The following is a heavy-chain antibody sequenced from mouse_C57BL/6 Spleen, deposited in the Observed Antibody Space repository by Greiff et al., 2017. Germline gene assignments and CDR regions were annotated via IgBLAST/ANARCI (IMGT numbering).Heavy chain of an antibody. CDR3: ARGTGLRQYFDY. D-gene: IGHD2-4*01. CDR2: INYDGSST. J-gene: IGHJ2*01. CDR1: GFTFSDYY. V-gene: IGHV5-16*01. Sequence: EVKLMESEGGLVQPGSSMKLSCTASGFTFSDYYMAWVRQVPEKGLEWVANINYDGSSTYYLDSLKSRFIISRDNAKNILYLQMSSLKSEDTATYYCARGTGLRQYFDYWGQGTTLTVSS.